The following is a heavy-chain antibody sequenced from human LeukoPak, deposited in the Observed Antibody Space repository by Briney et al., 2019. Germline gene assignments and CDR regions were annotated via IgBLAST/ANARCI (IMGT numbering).Heavy chain of an antibody. J-gene: IGHJ5*02. V-gene: IGHV1-46*01. CDR2: INPSGGST. Sequence: ASVKVSCKASGYTFTSYYMHWVRQAPGQGLEWMGIINPSGGSTSYAQKFQGRATMTRDTSTSTVYMELSSLRSEDTAVYYCARDPLPRKYCSGGSCYSDWFDPWGQGTLVTVSS. D-gene: IGHD2-15*01. CDR1: GYTFTSYY. CDR3: ARDPLPRKYCSGGSCYSDWFDP.